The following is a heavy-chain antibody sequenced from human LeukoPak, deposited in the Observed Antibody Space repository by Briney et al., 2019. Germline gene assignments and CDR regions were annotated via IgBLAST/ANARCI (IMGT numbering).Heavy chain of an antibody. CDR1: GGPISTSNYF. CDR2: IFYSGNT. J-gene: IGHJ6*04. CDR3: AHDTANVDV. Sequence: SDTLSLTCTVSGGPISTSNYFWLRIPPPRGKGRVWIGYIFYSGNTHHSPSLRSQVTISLDTSRNQLSLNLNSVTAADTAVYCCAHDTANVDVWRKGTTVTVSS. V-gene: IGHV4-39*07. D-gene: IGHD5-18*01.